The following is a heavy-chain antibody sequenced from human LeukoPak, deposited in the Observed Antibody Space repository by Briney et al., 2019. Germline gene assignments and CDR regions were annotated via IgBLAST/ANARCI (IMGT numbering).Heavy chain of an antibody. CDR2: IYPGDSDV. J-gene: IGHJ5*02. V-gene: IGHV5-51*01. Sequence: GESLKISCKGSGYSFVSYWIAWVRQMPGKGLEWMGIIYPGDSDVRYSPSFEGQATISADMSINTAYLQWDSLKPSDTAIYYCAATTTVCGGDCYSGEWWFDPWCQGTLVTVSP. D-gene: IGHD2-21*02. CDR3: AATTTVCGGDCYSGEWWFDP. CDR1: GYSFVSYW.